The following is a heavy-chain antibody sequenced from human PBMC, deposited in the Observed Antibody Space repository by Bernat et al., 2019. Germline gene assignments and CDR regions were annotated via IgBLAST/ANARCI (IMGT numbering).Heavy chain of an antibody. J-gene: IGHJ5*02. D-gene: IGHD2-21*02. CDR3: AKSSALLVPVWFDP. V-gene: IGHV3-23*01. Sequence: EVQLLDSGGGLVQPGGSLRLSCAASEFTFSSYAMSWVRQAPGKGLEWVSAISGSGGSTYYAASVKGRFTISRDNSKNTLYLQMSSLRAEDTAIYYCAKSSALLVPVWFDPWGQGTLVTVSS. CDR2: ISGSGGST. CDR1: EFTFSSYA.